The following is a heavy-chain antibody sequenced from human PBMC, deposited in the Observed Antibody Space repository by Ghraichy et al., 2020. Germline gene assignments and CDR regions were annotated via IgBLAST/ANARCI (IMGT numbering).Heavy chain of an antibody. J-gene: IGHJ3*02. CDR2: ISSSSSYI. V-gene: IGHV3-21*01. CDR1: GFTFSSYS. Sequence: GGSLRLSCAASGFTFSSYSMNWVRQAPGKGLEWVSSISSSSSYIYYADSVKGRFTISRDNAKNSLYLQMNSLRAEDTAVYYCASLRRGVSTDAFDIWGQGTMVTVSS. CDR3: ASLRRGVSTDAFDI. D-gene: IGHD3-3*02.